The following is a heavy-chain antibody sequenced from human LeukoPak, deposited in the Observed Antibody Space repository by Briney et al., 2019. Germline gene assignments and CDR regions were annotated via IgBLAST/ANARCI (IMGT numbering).Heavy chain of an antibody. D-gene: IGHD3-10*01. CDR2: IYYSGST. V-gene: IGHV4-30-4*01. Sequence: WVRQAPGKGLEWIGYIYYSGSTYYNPSLKSRVTISVDTSKNQFSLKLSSVTAADTAVYYCAREIGDYYGSGRSRTPDNWFDPWGQGTLVTVSS. J-gene: IGHJ5*02. CDR3: AREIGDYYGSGRSRTPDNWFDP.